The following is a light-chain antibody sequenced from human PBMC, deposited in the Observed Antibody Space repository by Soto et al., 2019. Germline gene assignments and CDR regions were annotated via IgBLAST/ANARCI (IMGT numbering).Light chain of an antibody. Sequence: QSVLTQPASVSGSPGQSITISCTGTSSDVGSYNLVSWYQQHPGKAPKLMIYEVSKRPSVVSNRFSGSKSGNTASLTISGLHAEDEADYYCCSYAGSSTLVFGGGTKVTVL. CDR1: SSDVGSYNL. CDR2: EVS. J-gene: IGLJ2*01. CDR3: CSYAGSSTLV. V-gene: IGLV2-23*02.